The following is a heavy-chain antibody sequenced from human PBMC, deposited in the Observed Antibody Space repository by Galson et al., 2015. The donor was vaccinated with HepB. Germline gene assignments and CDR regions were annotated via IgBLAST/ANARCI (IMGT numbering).Heavy chain of an antibody. J-gene: IGHJ4*02. Sequence: SLRLSCAVYGFTFSKAWMNWVRQAPGKGLEWVGRIKSRTDGGTIDYAAPVKGRFTISRDELRNTLYLQMKSLKTEDTAVYYCVTQLGYCSRSSCDDTSGFPYWGQGTLVTVSS. CDR3: VTQLGYCSRSSCDDTSGFPY. CDR1: GFTFSKAW. V-gene: IGHV3-15*07. CDR2: IKSRTDGGTI. D-gene: IGHD2-2*01.